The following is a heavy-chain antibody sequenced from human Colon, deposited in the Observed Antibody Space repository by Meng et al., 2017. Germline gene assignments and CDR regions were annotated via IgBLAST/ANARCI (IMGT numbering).Heavy chain of an antibody. CDR1: GGSFSGFY. V-gene: IGHV4-34*02. J-gene: IGHJ5*02. CDR3: ATGLRHGDWFDP. D-gene: IGHD4-17*01. Sequence: VPRQQGGAGLLKPSETLSLTCAVSGGSFSGFYWSWIRQPPGKGLEWIGEIDHFGISNYNSSLKGRLTMSVDTSKKQISLTLTSVTAADTAVYYCATGLRHGDWFDPWGPGTLVTVSS. CDR2: IDHFGIS.